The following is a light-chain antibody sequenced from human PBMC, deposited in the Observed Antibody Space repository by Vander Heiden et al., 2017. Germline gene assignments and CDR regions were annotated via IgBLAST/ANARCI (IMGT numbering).Light chain of an antibody. Sequence: QSVLTQPPSASGTPGQRVTISCSGSSFNIGSNYVYWYQQLPGTAPKLLIDRNNQRPSGVPDRFSGSKSGTSASLAISGRRSEDEADYYCAAWDDSLSGRVVFGGGTKLT. CDR2: RNN. J-gene: IGLJ2*01. CDR3: AAWDDSLSGRVV. CDR1: SFNIGSNY. V-gene: IGLV1-47*01.